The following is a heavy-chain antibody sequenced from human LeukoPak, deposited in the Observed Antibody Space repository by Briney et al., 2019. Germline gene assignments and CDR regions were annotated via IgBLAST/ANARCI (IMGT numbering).Heavy chain of an antibody. D-gene: IGHD3-22*01. CDR2: MNPNSGNT. CDR1: GHTFTSYD. Sequence: GASVKVSCKASGHTFTSYDINWVRQATGQGLEWMGWMNPNSGNTAYAQKFQGRVTMTRNTSISTAYMELSSLRSEDTAVYYCARGGYSYYYESSGYYYWGQGTLVTVSS. V-gene: IGHV1-8*01. CDR3: ARGGYSYYYESSGYYY. J-gene: IGHJ4*02.